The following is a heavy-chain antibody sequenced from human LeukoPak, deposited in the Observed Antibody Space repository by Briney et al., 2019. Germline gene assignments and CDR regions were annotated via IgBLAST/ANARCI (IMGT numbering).Heavy chain of an antibody. CDR3: ARRLYSNGWDY. V-gene: IGHV5-51*01. D-gene: IGHD4-11*01. J-gene: IGHJ4*02. Sequence: NAGESLKISCQGSGYSLTNYWIGWVRQMPGKGLEWMGIIWPGDSDTGYSPSFQGQVTISADKSISTAYLQWSSLKASDTAIYYCARRLYSNGWDYWGQGTLVTVSS. CDR1: GYSLTNYW. CDR2: IWPGDSDT.